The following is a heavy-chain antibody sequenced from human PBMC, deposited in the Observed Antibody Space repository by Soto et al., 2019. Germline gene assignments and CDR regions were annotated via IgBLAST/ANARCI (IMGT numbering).Heavy chain of an antibody. CDR1: GGSISSSSSY. V-gene: IGHV4-39*01. CDR3: ARLDYYGSVSTGAFDI. Sequence: SETLSLTCTVSGGSISSSSSYLGWIRQPPGKGLEWIGSIYYSGSTYYNPSLKSRVTISVDTSKNQFSLKLSSVTAADTAVYYCARLDYYGSVSTGAFDIWGQGTMVT. CDR2: IYYSGST. D-gene: IGHD3-10*01. J-gene: IGHJ3*02.